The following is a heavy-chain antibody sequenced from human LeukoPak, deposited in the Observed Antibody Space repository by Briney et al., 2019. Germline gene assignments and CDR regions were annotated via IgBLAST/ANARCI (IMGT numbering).Heavy chain of an antibody. V-gene: IGHV4-59*08. CDR3: ARHRDYDT. D-gene: IGHD3-16*01. Sequence: PSETLSLTCTVSGSSINNNFWTWIRQPPGKGLEWIGHIYSTGSANYNPSLKSRVLISGDTSKNQISLKLTSVTAADTAVYLCARHRDYDTWGHGTLVTVSS. CDR2: IYSTGSA. CDR1: GSSINNNF. J-gene: IGHJ4*01.